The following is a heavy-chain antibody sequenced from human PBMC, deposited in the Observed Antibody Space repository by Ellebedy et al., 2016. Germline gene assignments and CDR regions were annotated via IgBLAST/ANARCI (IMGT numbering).Heavy chain of an antibody. J-gene: IGHJ4*02. Sequence: GGSLRLXCAASGFSFSNYAMTWVRQSPGKGLEWVSTILRSGSAIFYADSVKGRFTVSRDNSKTLLFLQMNSLRAEDTALYYCAKDGGWRGSDFWGQGTQVTVSS. CDR2: ILRSGSAI. CDR3: AKDGGWRGSDF. D-gene: IGHD6-19*01. CDR1: GFSFSNYA. V-gene: IGHV3-23*01.